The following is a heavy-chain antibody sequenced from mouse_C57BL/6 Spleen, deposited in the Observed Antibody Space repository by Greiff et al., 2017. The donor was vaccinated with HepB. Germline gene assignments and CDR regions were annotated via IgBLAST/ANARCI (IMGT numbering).Heavy chain of an antibody. J-gene: IGHJ4*01. D-gene: IGHD2-3*01. CDR3: ARWNYDGYYGGAMDY. Sequence: EVQLQQSGPELVKPGASVKISCKASGYSFTGYYMNWVKQSPEKSLEWIGEINPSTGGTTYNQKFKAKATLTVDKSSSTAYMQLKSLTSEYSAVYYCARWNYDGYYGGAMDYWGQGTSVTVSS. CDR1: GYSFTGYY. CDR2: INPSTGGT. V-gene: IGHV1-42*01.